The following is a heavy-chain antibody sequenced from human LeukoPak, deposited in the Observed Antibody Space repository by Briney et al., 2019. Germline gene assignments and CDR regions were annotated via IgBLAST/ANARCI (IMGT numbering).Heavy chain of an antibody. Sequence: PGGSLRLSCAASGFTFSSYSMNWVRQAPGKGLEWVSYISSSSTIYYADSVKGRFTISRDNAKNSLYLQMNSLRAEDTAVYYCASHLLTGTRRGEDLDYWGQGTLVTVSS. CDR1: GFTFSSYS. CDR2: ISSSSTI. J-gene: IGHJ4*02. CDR3: ASHLLTGTRRGEDLDY. D-gene: IGHD3-9*01. V-gene: IGHV3-48*01.